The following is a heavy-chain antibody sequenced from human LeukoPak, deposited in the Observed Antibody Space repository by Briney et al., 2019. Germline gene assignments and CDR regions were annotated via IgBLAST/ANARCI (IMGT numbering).Heavy chain of an antibody. CDR2: MNPNSGNT. CDR3: ARTWVGATYFDY. V-gene: IGHV1-8*03. D-gene: IGHD1-26*01. J-gene: IGHJ4*02. CDR1: GYTFTSYD. Sequence: GASVKVSCKASGYTFTSYDINWVRQATGQGLEWMGWMNPNSGNTGYAQKFQGRVTITRNTSISTAYMELSSLRSEDTAVYYCARTWVGATYFDYWGQGTLVTVSS.